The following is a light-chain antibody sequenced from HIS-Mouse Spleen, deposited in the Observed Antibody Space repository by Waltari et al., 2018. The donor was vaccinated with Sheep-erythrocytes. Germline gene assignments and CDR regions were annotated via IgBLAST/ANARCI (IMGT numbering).Light chain of an antibody. J-gene: IGKJ2*02. CDR3: QQYNNWPPGT. V-gene: IGKV3-15*01. Sequence: EIVMTQSPATLSVSPGERATLSCRASQSVSSNLAWYQQKPGQAPRLLIYGASTRAIGIPARFSGSGSGTEFTLTISSMQSEEFAVYYCQQYNNWPPGTFGQGTKLEIK. CDR1: QSVSSN. CDR2: GAS.